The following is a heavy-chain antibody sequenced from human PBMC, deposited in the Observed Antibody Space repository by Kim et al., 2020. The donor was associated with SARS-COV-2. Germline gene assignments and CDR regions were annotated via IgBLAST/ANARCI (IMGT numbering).Heavy chain of an antibody. V-gene: IGHV3-23*01. D-gene: IGHD3-22*01. Sequence: ADSGKGRYTISRDNSRNTVYLQINGLTADDTAVYYCTKALPYDASGWGFDYWGQGALVTVSS. CDR3: TKALPYDASGWGFDY. J-gene: IGHJ4*02.